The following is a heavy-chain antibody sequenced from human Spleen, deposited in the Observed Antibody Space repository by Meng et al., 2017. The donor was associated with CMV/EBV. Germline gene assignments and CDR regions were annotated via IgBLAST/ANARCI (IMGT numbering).Heavy chain of an antibody. V-gene: IGHV7-4-1*02. CDR2: INTNTGNP. CDR1: GYTFTKSA. D-gene: IGHD3-16*01. J-gene: IGHJ4*02. CDR3: ARELWGTVY. Sequence: QVQVVQSGSELKKPGASVKLSWEASGYTFTKSAMNGVRQAPGQGLEWMGWINTNTGNPTYAQGFTGRFVFSLDTSVSTAYLQISSLKAEDTAVYYCARELWGTVYWGQGTLVTVSS.